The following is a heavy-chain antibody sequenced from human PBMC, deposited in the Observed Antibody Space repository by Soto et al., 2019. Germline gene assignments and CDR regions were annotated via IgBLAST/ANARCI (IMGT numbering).Heavy chain of an antibody. CDR3: AKPSEKYCSSTSCYAAFDI. Sequence: PGGSLRLSWGAAGVTFSSYGRHWVRQAPGKGLEWVAVISYDGSNKYYADSVKGRFTISRDNSKNTLYLQMNSLRAEDTAVYYCAKPSEKYCSSTSCYAAFDIWGQGTMVTVSS. V-gene: IGHV3-30*18. CDR1: GVTFSSYG. CDR2: ISYDGSNK. D-gene: IGHD2-2*01. J-gene: IGHJ3*02.